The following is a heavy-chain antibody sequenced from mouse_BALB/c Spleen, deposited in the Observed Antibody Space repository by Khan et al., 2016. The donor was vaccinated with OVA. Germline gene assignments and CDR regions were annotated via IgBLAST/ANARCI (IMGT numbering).Heavy chain of an antibody. V-gene: IGHV2-9*02. D-gene: IGHD2-2*01. Sequence: VKLLESGPGLVAPSQSLSITCTVSGFSLTSFGVYWVRQPPGKGLEWLGVIWADGSTNYNSALMSRLTISKDNSKSQVFLKMNSLQTDDTAMYYCARDGYYFDYWGQGTTLTVSS. CDR1: GFSLTSFG. CDR2: IWADGST. J-gene: IGHJ2*01. CDR3: ARDGYYFDY.